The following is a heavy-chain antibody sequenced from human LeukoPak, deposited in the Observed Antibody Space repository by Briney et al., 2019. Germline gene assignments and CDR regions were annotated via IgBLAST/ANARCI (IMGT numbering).Heavy chain of an antibody. Sequence: ASVKVSCKASGYTFTSYDINWVRRAPGQGLEWMGWMNPNSGNTGYAQRFQGRVTMTRNTSISTAYMELSSLRSEDTAVYYCARRGLRYDAFDIWGQGTMVTVSS. CDR2: MNPNSGNT. CDR3: ARRGLRYDAFDI. CDR1: GYTFTSYD. V-gene: IGHV1-8*01. J-gene: IGHJ3*02. D-gene: IGHD4-17*01.